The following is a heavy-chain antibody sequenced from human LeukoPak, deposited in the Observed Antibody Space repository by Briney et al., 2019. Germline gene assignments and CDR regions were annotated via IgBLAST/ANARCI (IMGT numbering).Heavy chain of an antibody. Sequence: GASVKVSCKASGYSFTGYGISWVRQAPGQGLEWMGWISAYNGNTNYAQKLQGRVTMTTDTSTSTAYMELRSLRSDDTAVYYCARMGDILTGYALDYWGQGTLVTVSS. V-gene: IGHV1-18*04. CDR2: ISAYNGNT. CDR3: ARMGDILTGYALDY. J-gene: IGHJ4*02. CDR1: GYSFTGYG. D-gene: IGHD3-9*01.